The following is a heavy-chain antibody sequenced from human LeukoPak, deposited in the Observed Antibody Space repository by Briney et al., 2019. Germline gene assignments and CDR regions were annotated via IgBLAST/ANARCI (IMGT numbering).Heavy chain of an antibody. D-gene: IGHD1-26*01. CDR1: GFTFSSYA. CDR2: ISGSGGST. Sequence: GGSLRLSCAASGFTFSSYAMGWVRQAPGKGLEWVSAISGSGGSTFYADSVKGRFTISRDNSKNTLYLQMNSLRAEDTAVYYCARVESGGFYLYWGQGTLVTVSS. V-gene: IGHV3-23*01. CDR3: ARVESGGFYLY. J-gene: IGHJ4*02.